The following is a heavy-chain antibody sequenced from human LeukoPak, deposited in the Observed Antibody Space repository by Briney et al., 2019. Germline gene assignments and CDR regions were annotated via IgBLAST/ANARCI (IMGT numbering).Heavy chain of an antibody. Sequence: GASVKVSCKASGYTFTSYYMHWVRQAPGQGLEWMGIINPSGGSTSYAQKFQGRVAMTRDTSTSTVYMELSSLRSEDTAVYYCARARGGRYYYDSSDYLYWGQGTPVTVSS. CDR1: GYTFTSYY. CDR2: INPSGGST. D-gene: IGHD3-22*01. J-gene: IGHJ4*02. CDR3: ARARGGRYYYDSSDYLY. V-gene: IGHV1-46*01.